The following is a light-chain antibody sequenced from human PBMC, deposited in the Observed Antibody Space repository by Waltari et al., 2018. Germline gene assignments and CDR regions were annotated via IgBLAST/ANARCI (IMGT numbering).Light chain of an antibody. J-gene: IGLJ3*02. Sequence: NFMLPQPHSVSESPGKTVTISCTRNSGSIASTYVQWFQQRPGRAPTTLIFEDDKRPSGVPDRFSGSIDSSSNSASLTISGLKNEDEADYYCQAYVSPGWVFGGGTKLTVL. CDR2: EDD. CDR1: SGSIASTY. CDR3: QAYVSPGWV. V-gene: IGLV6-57*03.